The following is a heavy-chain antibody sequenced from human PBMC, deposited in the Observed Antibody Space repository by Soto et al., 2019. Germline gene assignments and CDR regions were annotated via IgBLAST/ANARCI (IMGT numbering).Heavy chain of an antibody. D-gene: IGHD4-4*01. V-gene: IGHV1-69*12. CDR3: ARDNDRLQLGGNYYYIMDV. Sequence: QVQLVQSGAEVKEPRSSVKVSCKASGGTFSSYAISWVRQAPGQGLEWMGGIIPLFRTPDYAQKFQGRVTITADEPTSTAYMELSSLRFDDTAVYYCARDNDRLQLGGNYYYIMDVWGQGTTITVSS. J-gene: IGHJ6*02. CDR1: GGTFSSYA. CDR2: IIPLFRTP.